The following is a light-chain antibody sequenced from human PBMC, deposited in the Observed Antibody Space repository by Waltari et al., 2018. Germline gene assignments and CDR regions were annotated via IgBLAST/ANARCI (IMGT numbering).Light chain of an antibody. Sequence: SYELTQPPSVSVSPGQTARFTCSGDALPKTYVDWYQHKSGQAPVLVIYEDNKRPSGIPERFSGSSSGTLATLTISGAQVEDEADYYCYSTDSSGNHRVFGGGTKLSVL. CDR1: ALPKTY. V-gene: IGLV3-10*01. J-gene: IGLJ3*02. CDR2: EDN. CDR3: YSTDSSGNHRV.